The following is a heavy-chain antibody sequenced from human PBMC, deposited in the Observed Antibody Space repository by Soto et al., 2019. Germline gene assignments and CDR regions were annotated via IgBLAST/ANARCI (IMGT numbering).Heavy chain of an antibody. CDR3: ARSKGVVPAATHFDY. V-gene: IGHV4-4*02. J-gene: IGHJ4*02. D-gene: IGHD2-2*01. Sequence: LSLTCAVSGGSISSSNWWSWVRQPPGKGLEWIGEIYHSGSTNYNPSLKSRVTISVDKSKNQFSLKLSSVTAADTAVYYCARSKGVVPAATHFDYWGQGTLVTVSS. CDR1: GGSISSSNW. CDR2: IYHSGST.